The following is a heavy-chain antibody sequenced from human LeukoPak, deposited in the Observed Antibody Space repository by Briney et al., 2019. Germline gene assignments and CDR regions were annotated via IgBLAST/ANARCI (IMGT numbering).Heavy chain of an antibody. V-gene: IGHV3-7*03. CDR1: GFTFSSYS. Sequence: GGSLRLSCAASGFTFSSYSMNWVRQAPGKGLEWVGTIKQGGGEMYYVDSVKGRFTISRDDARSSLYLQMNSLRAEDTAMYYCARGLNLDYRGQGTLVTVSS. D-gene: IGHD1-1*01. J-gene: IGHJ4*02. CDR2: IKQGGGEM. CDR3: ARGLNLDY.